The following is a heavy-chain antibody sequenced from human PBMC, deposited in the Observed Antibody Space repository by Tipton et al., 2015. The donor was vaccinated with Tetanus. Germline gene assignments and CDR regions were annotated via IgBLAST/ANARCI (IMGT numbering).Heavy chain of an antibody. Sequence: QVQLVQSGAEVKKPGASVKVSCKASGYTFTTYYIHWVRQAPGPGLEWMGILNPSGGSTSYAQKFQGRVTMTRDTSTSTVYMELNSLKSEDTAVYFCARDRGVAGTLDYWGQGTLVTVSS. CDR2: LNPSGGST. J-gene: IGHJ4*02. CDR3: ARDRGVAGTLDY. CDR1: GYTFTTYY. D-gene: IGHD6-19*01. V-gene: IGHV1-46*01.